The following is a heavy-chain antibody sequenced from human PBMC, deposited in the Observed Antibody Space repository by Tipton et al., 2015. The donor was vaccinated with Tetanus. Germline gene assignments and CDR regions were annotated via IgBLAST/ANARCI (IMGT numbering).Heavy chain of an antibody. CDR2: MNPNSGNT. D-gene: IGHD1-1*01. Sequence: QSGAEVKMPGASVKVSCKASGYTFTDYYLHWVRQAPGQGLEWMGWMNPNSGNTGYAQKFQGRVTMTRNTSISTAYMELSSLRSEDTAVYYCARALKYNWNDVEDYWGQGTLVTVSS. CDR1: GYTFTDYY. CDR3: ARALKYNWNDVEDY. J-gene: IGHJ4*02. V-gene: IGHV1-8*02.